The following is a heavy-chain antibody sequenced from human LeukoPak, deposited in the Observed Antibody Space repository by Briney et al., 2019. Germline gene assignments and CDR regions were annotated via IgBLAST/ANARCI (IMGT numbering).Heavy chain of an antibody. Sequence: GGSLRLSCAASGFTFSSYSMNWVRQAPGKGLEWVSYISGASNTIYYADSVNVRFTIFRENAKSSLYLQMNGLRAEDTAMYYCARDGWFGDYNWFNPWGQGTLVTVSS. CDR1: GFTFSSYS. CDR2: ISGASNTI. V-gene: IGHV3-48*01. D-gene: IGHD3-10*01. J-gene: IGHJ5*02. CDR3: ARDGWFGDYNWFNP.